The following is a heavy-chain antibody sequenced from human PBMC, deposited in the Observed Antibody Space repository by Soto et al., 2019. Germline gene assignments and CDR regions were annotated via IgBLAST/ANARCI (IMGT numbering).Heavy chain of an antibody. CDR1: GFTFNNYA. V-gene: IGHV3-23*01. D-gene: IGHD3-10*01. CDR3: AKGRGGSGSLTPRVDF. Sequence: EVQLLESAGGLVQPGGSLRLSCAASGFTFNNYAMTWVRQAAGKGLEWVSAISGGGDTTSYADSVKGRFTVSRDGSKNTLYLQMSSLRAEDTALYYCAKGRGGSGSLTPRVDFWGQGTLVTVSS. CDR2: ISGGGDTT. J-gene: IGHJ4*02.